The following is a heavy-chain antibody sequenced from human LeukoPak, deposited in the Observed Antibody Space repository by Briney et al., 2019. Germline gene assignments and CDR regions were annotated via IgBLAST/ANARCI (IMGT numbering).Heavy chain of an antibody. CDR3: ARDEDGDYTPDY. CDR2: ISSSSSYT. V-gene: IGHV3-21*01. Sequence: GGSLRLSCAASGFTFSSYSMNWVRQAPGKGLEWVSSISSSSSYTYYVDSVTGRFTISRDNAKKSVYLQMNSLRAEDTAVYYCARDEDGDYTPDYWGQGTLVTVSS. CDR1: GFTFSSYS. D-gene: IGHD4-17*01. J-gene: IGHJ4*02.